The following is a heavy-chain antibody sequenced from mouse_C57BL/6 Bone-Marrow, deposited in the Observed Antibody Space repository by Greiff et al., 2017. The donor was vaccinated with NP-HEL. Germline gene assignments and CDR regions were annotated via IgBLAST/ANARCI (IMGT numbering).Heavy chain of an antibody. V-gene: IGHV1-61*01. CDR1: GYTFTSYW. Sequence: QVQLQQPGAELVRPGSSVKLSCKASGYTFTSYWMDWVKQRPGQGLEWIGNIYPSDSETHYNQKFKGKATLTVDKSSSTAYMQLSSLTSEDSAVDYCAITYYSNYGFAYWGQGTLVTVSA. J-gene: IGHJ3*01. CDR3: AITYYSNYGFAY. D-gene: IGHD2-5*01. CDR2: IYPSDSET.